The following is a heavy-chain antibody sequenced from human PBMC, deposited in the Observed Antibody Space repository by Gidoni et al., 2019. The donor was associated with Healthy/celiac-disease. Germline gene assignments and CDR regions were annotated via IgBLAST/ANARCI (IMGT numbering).Heavy chain of an antibody. Sequence: QLQLQESGSGLVKPSQTLSLTCAVSGGSISSGGYSWSWIRQPPGKGLELIGYIYHSGSTYYNPSLKSRVTISVDRSKNQFSLKLSSVTAADTAVYYCARTYCSSTSCQSIWYFDLWGRGTLVTVSS. CDR2: IYHSGST. V-gene: IGHV4-30-2*01. J-gene: IGHJ2*01. CDR1: GGSISSGGYS. CDR3: ARTYCSSTSCQSIWYFDL. D-gene: IGHD2-2*01.